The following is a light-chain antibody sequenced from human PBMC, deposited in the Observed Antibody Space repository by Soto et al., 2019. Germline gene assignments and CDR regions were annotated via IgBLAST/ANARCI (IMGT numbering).Light chain of an antibody. CDR3: SSYTSSSTSVV. CDR2: DVS. CDR1: SSDVGTYNY. Sequence: QSALTQPASVSGSPGQSITISCTGTSSDVGTYNYVSWYQQHPGKAPKLMIYDVSNRPSGVSDRFSGSKSGNTASLTISGLQAEDEADYYCSSYTSSSTSVVFGGGNKVTVL. J-gene: IGLJ2*01. V-gene: IGLV2-14*01.